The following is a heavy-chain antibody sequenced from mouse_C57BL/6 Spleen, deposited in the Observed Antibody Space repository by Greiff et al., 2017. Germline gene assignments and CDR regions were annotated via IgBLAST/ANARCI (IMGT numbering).Heavy chain of an antibody. CDR1: GYAFSSYW. V-gene: IGHV1-80*01. CDR2: IYPGDGDT. J-gene: IGHJ1*03. CDR3: GRFDYGSSWDFDV. D-gene: IGHD1-1*01. Sequence: VQLQQSGAELVKPGASVKISCKASGYAFSSYWMNWVKQRPGKGLEWIGQIYPGDGDTNYNGKFNGKATLTAAKSSSTAYMQLSSRTSEAAAVYFCGRFDYGSSWDFDVWGTGTTVTVSS.